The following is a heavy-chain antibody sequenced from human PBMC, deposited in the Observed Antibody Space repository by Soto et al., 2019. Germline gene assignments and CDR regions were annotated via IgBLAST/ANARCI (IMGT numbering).Heavy chain of an antibody. V-gene: IGHV1-46*01. Sequence: GASVKVSCKASGYTFTSYYMHWVRQAPGQGLEWMGIINPSGGSTSYAQKFQGRVTMTRDTSTSTVYMELSSLRSEDTAVYYCASRYCSGGSCYFCFGPDKIYYYGMDVWGQGTTVTVSS. CDR2: INPSGGST. D-gene: IGHD2-15*01. CDR1: GYTFTSYY. CDR3: ASRYCSGGSCYFCFGPDKIYYYGMDV. J-gene: IGHJ6*02.